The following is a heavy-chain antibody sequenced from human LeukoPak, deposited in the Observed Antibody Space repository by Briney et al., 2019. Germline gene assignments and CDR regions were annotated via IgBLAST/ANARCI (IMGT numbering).Heavy chain of an antibody. V-gene: IGHV3-74*01. Sequence: GGSLRLSCAASGFTFSSYWMHWVRQAPGKGPVWVSRINSDGRSTSYADSVKGRFTISRDNAKNTLYLQMNSLRAEDTAVYYCARDQELYSSGYPFFDYWGQGTLVTVSS. J-gene: IGHJ4*02. CDR1: GFTFSSYW. CDR2: INSDGRST. D-gene: IGHD6-19*01. CDR3: ARDQELYSSGYPFFDY.